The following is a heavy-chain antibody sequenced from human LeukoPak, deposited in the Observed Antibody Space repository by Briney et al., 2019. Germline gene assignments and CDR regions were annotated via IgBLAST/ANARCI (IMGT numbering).Heavy chain of an antibody. D-gene: IGHD3-10*01. Sequence: GGSVRLSCAASGFTFSSYGMHWVRQAPGKGLEWVAVISYDGSNKYYADSVKGRFTISRDNSKNTLYLQMNSLRAEDTAVYYCAKAQRVRGVTIDYWGQGTLVTVSS. J-gene: IGHJ4*02. CDR3: AKAQRVRGVTIDY. CDR1: GFTFSSYG. V-gene: IGHV3-30*18. CDR2: ISYDGSNK.